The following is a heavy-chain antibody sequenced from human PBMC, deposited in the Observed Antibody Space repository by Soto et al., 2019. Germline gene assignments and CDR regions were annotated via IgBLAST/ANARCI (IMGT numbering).Heavy chain of an antibody. J-gene: IGHJ4*02. D-gene: IGHD6-13*01. Sequence: QLQLQESGSGLVKPSQTLSLTCAVSCGSISSGGYSWSWIRQPPGKGLEWIGYIYHSGSTYYNPSLKSRVTISVDRSKNPFSLKLSSVTAADTAVYYCASSHAGAHITAAVHWGQGTLVTVSS. V-gene: IGHV4-30-2*01. CDR2: IYHSGST. CDR3: ASSHAGAHITAAVH. CDR1: CGSISSGGYS.